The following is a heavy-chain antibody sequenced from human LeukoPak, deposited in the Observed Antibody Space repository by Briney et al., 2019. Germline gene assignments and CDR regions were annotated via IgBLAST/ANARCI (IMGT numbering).Heavy chain of an antibody. V-gene: IGHV1-18*01. CDR3: ARDSSGWYYFDY. Sequence: GASVKVSCKASGYTFTSYGISWVRQAPGQGLEWMGWISAYNGNTNYAQKLQGRVTITTDESTSTAYMELSSLRSEDTAVYYCARDSSGWYYFDYWGQGTLVTVSS. CDR2: ISAYNGNT. D-gene: IGHD6-19*01. CDR1: GYTFTSYG. J-gene: IGHJ4*02.